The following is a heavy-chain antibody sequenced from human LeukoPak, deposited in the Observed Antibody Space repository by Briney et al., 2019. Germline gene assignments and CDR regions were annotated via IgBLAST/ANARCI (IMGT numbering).Heavy chain of an antibody. CDR2: ISGSGGST. Sequence: SXXAXGFTFSSYAMSWVRQAPGKGLEWVSAISGSGGSTYYADSVKGRFTISRDNSKNTLYLQMNSLRAEDTAVYYCASYSSLDYWGQGALVTVSS. CDR3: ASYSSLDY. D-gene: IGHD6-19*01. V-gene: IGHV3-23*01. CDR1: GFTFSSYA. J-gene: IGHJ4*02.